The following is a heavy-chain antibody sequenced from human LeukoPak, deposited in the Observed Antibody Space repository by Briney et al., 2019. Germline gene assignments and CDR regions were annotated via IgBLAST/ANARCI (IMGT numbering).Heavy chain of an antibody. CDR3: STNQALDI. J-gene: IGHJ3*02. Sequence: PGGSLRLSCAASGFIFSDAWMTWVRQAPGKGLEWVGRIKRKADGGPTDYAAPVKGRFTISRDDSKNTLYLQMNSLKIEDTAVYLCSTNQALDIWGQGTKVTVSS. V-gene: IGHV3-15*01. CDR2: IKRKADGGPT. CDR1: GFIFSDAW.